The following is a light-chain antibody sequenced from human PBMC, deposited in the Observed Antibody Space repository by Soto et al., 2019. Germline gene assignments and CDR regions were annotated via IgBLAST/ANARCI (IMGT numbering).Light chain of an antibody. V-gene: IGLV2-23*01. CDR2: EGT. CDR1: SSDVGSYDL. Sequence: QSALTQPASVSGSPGQSITISCTGTSSDVGSYDLVSWYQQHPGKAPKLLIYEGTKRPSGVSYRFSGSKSGNTASLTISGLQAEDETDYYCCSYTGSGTLVFGGGTKLTVL. J-gene: IGLJ2*01. CDR3: CSYTGSGTLV.